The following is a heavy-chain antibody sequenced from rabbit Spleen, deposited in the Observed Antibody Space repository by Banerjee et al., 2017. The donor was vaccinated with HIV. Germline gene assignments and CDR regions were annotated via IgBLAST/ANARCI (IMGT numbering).Heavy chain of an antibody. V-gene: IGHV1S45*01. CDR3: ARSTSAAYDL. J-gene: IGHJ4*01. Sequence: QEQLVESGGGLVQPGGSLKLSCKASGFSFSGSYWMSWVRQAPGKGLEWIACIRTGDEYIWYASWAKGRFTISKSSATTVTLQMTSLTAADTATYFCARSTSAAYDLWGPGTLVTVS. D-gene: IGHD6-1*01. CDR1: GFSFSGSYW. CDR2: IRTGDEYI.